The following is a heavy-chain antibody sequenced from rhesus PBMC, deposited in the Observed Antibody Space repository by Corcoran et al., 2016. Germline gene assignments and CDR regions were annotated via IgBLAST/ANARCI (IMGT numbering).Heavy chain of an antibody. CDR2: INWGGGST. J-gene: IGHJ4*01. CDR3: ARGGYNWNYPPDY. Sequence: EVQLVESGGGVVQPGGSLRLSCAASGFTFDDYAMHWVRQAPGKGLEWVSGINWGGGSTYNTDSVKGQFTISRDNAKNSLYLQMGSLRAEDTALYYCARGGYNWNYPPDYWGQGVLVTVSS. D-gene: IGHD1-26*01. V-gene: IGHV3-201*01. CDR1: GFTFDDYA.